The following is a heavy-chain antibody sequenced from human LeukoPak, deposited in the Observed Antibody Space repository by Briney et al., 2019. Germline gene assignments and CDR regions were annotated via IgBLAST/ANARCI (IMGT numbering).Heavy chain of an antibody. D-gene: IGHD6-19*01. CDR2: ISSSGYST. J-gene: IGHJ4*02. CDR1: GFTFSSYA. Sequence: GGSLRLSCAASGFTFSSYAMTWARQAPGKGLEWVSTISSSGYSTYYADSVKGRFTISRDNSKNTLYLQLNSLRAEDTTVYYCAKTTYASNSSGWYNHFDYWGQGTLVTVSS. CDR3: AKTTYASNSSGWYNHFDY. V-gene: IGHV3-23*01.